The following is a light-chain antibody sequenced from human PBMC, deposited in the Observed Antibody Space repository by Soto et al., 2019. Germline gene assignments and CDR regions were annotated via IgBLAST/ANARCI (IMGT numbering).Light chain of an antibody. CDR2: DVS. V-gene: IGLV2-11*01. CDR1: SSDVGGYNY. CDR3: CSYAGSARV. Sequence: QSALTQPRSVSGSPGQSVTISCTGTSSDVGGYNYVSWYQQHPGKAPKLMIYDVSKRPSGVPDRFSGSKSGNTASLTISGLQAEDEADYYCCSYAGSARVFGGGTKLNVL. J-gene: IGLJ3*02.